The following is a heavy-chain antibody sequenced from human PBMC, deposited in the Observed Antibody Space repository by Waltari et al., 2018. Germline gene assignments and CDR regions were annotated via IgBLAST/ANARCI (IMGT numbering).Heavy chain of an antibody. CDR1: GGSISSYY. CDR3: ARDGYYGSGIPNWFDP. J-gene: IGHJ5*02. D-gene: IGHD3-10*01. V-gene: IGHV4-4*07. Sequence: QVQLQESGPGLVKPSETLSLTCTVSGGSISSYYWSWIRQPAGKGLEWLGRIYTSGSTNYNPSRKSRVTMSVDTAKNQFSLKLSSVTAADTAVYYCARDGYYGSGIPNWFDPWGQGTLVTVSS. CDR2: IYTSGST.